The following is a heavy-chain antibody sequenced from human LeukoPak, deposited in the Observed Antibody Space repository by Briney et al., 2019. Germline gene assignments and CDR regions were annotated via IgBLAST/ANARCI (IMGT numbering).Heavy chain of an antibody. CDR1: GLTFSSYG. V-gene: IGHV3-30*18. CDR3: AKSTGYSYGYHV. CDR2: ISYDGSNK. J-gene: IGHJ6*04. D-gene: IGHD5-18*01. Sequence: GRSLRLSCAASGLTFSSYGMHWVRQAPGKGLEWVAVISYDGSNKYYADSVKGRFTISRDNSKNTLYLQMNSLRAEDTAVYYCAKSTGYSYGYHVWGKGTTVTISS.